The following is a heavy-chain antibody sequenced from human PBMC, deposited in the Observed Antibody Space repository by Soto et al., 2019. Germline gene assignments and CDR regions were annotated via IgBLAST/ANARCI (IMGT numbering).Heavy chain of an antibody. V-gene: IGHV4-59*08. Sequence: SETLSLTCTVSGGSISSYYWSWIRQPPGKGLEWIGYIYYSGSTNYNPSLKSRVTISVDRSKNQFSLKLSSVTAADTAVYYCARHYIGPFDYWGQGTLVTVPS. J-gene: IGHJ4*02. CDR3: ARHYIGPFDY. CDR1: GGSISSYY. CDR2: IYYSGST.